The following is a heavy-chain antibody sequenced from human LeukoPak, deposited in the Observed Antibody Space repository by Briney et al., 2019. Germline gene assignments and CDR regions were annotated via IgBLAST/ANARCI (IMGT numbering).Heavy chain of an antibody. CDR2: ITSSGRII. V-gene: IGHV3-48*03. J-gene: IGHJ3*02. D-gene: IGHD3-22*01. Sequence: PGGSLGLSCAASGFTFSSYEMNWVRQAPGKGLERVAYITSSGRIIYYADSVKGRFTTSRDNAKNSLYLQMNSLRAEDTAVYYCAKRPRDSSGYYLGAFDMWGQGTMVTVSS. CDR1: GFTFSSYE. CDR3: AKRPRDSSGYYLGAFDM.